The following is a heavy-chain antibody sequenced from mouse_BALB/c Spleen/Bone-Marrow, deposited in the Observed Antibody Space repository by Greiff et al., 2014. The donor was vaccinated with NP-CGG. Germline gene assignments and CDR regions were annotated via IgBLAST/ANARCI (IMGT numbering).Heavy chain of an antibody. CDR3: ARLGYYGLMAY. CDR2: INPDSSTI. J-gene: IGHJ4*01. CDR1: GLDFSGYW. V-gene: IGHV4-1*02. D-gene: IGHD1-1*01. Sequence: DVHLVESGGGLVQPGRSLKLSCAAPGLDFSGYWMSWVRQAPGKGLEWIGEINPDSSTINYTPSLKDKFIISRDNAKNTLYLQMSKVRSEDTALYYCARLGYYGLMAYWGQGTSVTVSS.